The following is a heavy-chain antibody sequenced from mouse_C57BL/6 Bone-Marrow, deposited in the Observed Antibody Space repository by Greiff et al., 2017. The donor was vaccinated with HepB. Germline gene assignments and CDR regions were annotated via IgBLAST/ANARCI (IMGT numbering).Heavy chain of an antibody. D-gene: IGHD1-1*01. CDR2: ISSGGSYT. CDR1: GFTFSSYG. V-gene: IGHV5-6*01. Sequence: EVHLVESGGDLVKPGGSLKLSCAASGFTFSSYGVSWVRQTPDKRLEWVATISSGGSYTYYPDSVKGRFTISRDNAKNTLYLQMSSLKSEDTAMYYCARLITRLDYWGQGTTLTVSS. J-gene: IGHJ2*01. CDR3: ARLITRLDY.